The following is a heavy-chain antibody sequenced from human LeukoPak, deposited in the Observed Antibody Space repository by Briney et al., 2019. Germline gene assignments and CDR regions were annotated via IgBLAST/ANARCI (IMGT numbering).Heavy chain of an antibody. D-gene: IGHD3-22*01. Sequence: SQTLSLTCTVSGGSISSGSYYWSWIRQPAGKGLEWIGRIYTSGSTNYNPSLKSRVTISVDTSKNQFSLKLSSVTAADTAVYYCAREAHYYDSSGQAHDAFDIWGQGTMVTVSS. V-gene: IGHV4-61*02. CDR1: GGSISSGSYY. CDR3: AREAHYYDSSGQAHDAFDI. CDR2: IYTSGST. J-gene: IGHJ3*02.